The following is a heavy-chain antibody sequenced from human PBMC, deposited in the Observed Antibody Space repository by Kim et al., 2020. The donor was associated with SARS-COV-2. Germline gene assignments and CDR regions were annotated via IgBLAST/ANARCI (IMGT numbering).Heavy chain of an antibody. CDR2: IYPGDSDT. J-gene: IGHJ6*02. V-gene: IGHV5-51*01. CDR3: ARHHSSSWGAYYYYGMDV. Sequence: GESLKISRKGSGYSFTSYWIGWVRQMPGKGLEWMGIIYPGDSDTRYSPSFQGQVTIPADKSISTAYLQWSSLKAPDTAMYYCARHHSSSWGAYYYYGMDVWGQGTTVTVSS. D-gene: IGHD6-13*01. CDR1: GYSFTSYW.